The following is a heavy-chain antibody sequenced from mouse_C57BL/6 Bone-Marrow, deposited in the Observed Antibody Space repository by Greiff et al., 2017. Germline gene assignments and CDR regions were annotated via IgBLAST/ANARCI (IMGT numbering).Heavy chain of an antibody. V-gene: IGHV1-26*01. CDR1: GYTFTDYY. CDR3: ASRTCMDY. Sequence: VQLQQSGPELVKPGASVKMSCKASGYTFTDYYMNWVQQSPGKSLEWIGDINPNNGGTSYNQKFKGKTTLTVDKSSSTAYMELSCLTSEDSAVYYCASRTCMDYWGQGTSVTVSS. J-gene: IGHJ4*01. CDR2: INPNNGGT.